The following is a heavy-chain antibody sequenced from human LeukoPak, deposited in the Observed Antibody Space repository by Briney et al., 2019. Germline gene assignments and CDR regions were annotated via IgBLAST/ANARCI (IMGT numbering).Heavy chain of an antibody. J-gene: IGHJ3*02. Sequence: PSETLSLTCAVSGGPLTSYYWSWIRQPPGKGLEWIGRIYTSGSTNYNPSLKSRVTMSVDTSKNQFSLKLSSVTAADTAVYYCASTVKGAFDIWGQGTMVTVSS. CDR1: GGPLTSYY. V-gene: IGHV4-4*07. CDR3: ASTVKGAFDI. D-gene: IGHD4-17*01. CDR2: IYTSGST.